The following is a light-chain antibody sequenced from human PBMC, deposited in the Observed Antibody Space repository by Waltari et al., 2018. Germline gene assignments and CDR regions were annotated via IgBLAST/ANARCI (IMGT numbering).Light chain of an antibody. J-gene: IGLJ2*01. V-gene: IGLV2-14*01. CDR1: SCDVGGGGGYNY. CDR3: SSYSSSSTAVL. Sequence: QSALTQPASVSGSPGQSITTSCTGTSCDVGGGGGYNYSSCYQPHPGKAPNLMIFEASNRHSGVSNRFSGSKSGNTASLTISGLQAEDEAEYYCSSYSSSSTAVLFGGGMKLTVL. CDR2: EAS.